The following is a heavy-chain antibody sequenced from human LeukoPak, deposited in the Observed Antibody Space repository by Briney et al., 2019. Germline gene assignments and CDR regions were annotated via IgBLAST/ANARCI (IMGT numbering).Heavy chain of an antibody. Sequence: GGSLRLSCATSGFTFSTYTMLWVRQSPGKGLEWVSTISSTGVGTYYAGSVKSRFTVSRDNSNNTLYLQMESLRAEDTAVYRCGGQTYRRNEKYFSDFWGQGTLVTVSS. J-gene: IGHJ4*02. CDR1: GFTFSTYT. CDR2: ISSTGVGT. V-gene: IGHV3-23*01. D-gene: IGHD2/OR15-2a*01. CDR3: GGQTYRRNEKYFSDF.